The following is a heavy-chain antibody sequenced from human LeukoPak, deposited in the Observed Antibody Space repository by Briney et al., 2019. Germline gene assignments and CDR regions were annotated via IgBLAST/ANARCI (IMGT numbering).Heavy chain of an antibody. Sequence: SETLSLTCNVSGGSISSYYWGWIRQPPGEGLEWIGYIYTSGSTNYNPSLKSRVAISVDTSKNQFSLTLSSVTAADTAVYYCARRWYSWHDHAFDIWGQGTMVTVSS. J-gene: IGHJ3*02. CDR3: ARRWYSWHDHAFDI. V-gene: IGHV4-4*09. CDR1: GGSISSYY. CDR2: IYTSGST. D-gene: IGHD1-1*01.